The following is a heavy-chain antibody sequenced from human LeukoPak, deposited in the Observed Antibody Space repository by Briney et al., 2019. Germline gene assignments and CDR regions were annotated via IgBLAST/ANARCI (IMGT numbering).Heavy chain of an antibody. Sequence: GESLKISCKASGYNFTSYWIGWVRQMPGKGLKWMGIIYPGDSDTRYSPSFQGQVTISADKPVSTAYLQWSSLKASDSAIYYCATRSDGYSQFDFWGQGTLVTVSS. CDR1: GYNFTSYW. CDR2: IYPGDSDT. CDR3: ATRSDGYSQFDF. D-gene: IGHD5-24*01. J-gene: IGHJ4*02. V-gene: IGHV5-51*04.